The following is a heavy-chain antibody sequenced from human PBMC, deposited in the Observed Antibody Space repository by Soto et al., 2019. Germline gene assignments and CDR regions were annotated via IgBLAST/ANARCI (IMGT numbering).Heavy chain of an antibody. CDR1: GYTFTIYG. CDR2: ISAYNGNT. V-gene: IGHV1-18*01. J-gene: IGHJ4*02. D-gene: IGHD3-3*01. CDR3: ARVIYDFWSGSTYYFDY. Sequence: ASVKVSCKASGYTFTIYGISWVRQAPGQGLEWMGWISAYNGNTNYAQKLQGRVTMTTDTSTSTAYMELRSLRSDDTAVYYCARVIYDFWSGSTYYFDYWGQGTLVNVS.